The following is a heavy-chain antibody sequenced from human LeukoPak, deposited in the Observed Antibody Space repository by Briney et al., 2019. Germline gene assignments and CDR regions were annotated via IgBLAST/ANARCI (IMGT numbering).Heavy chain of an antibody. CDR1: GFTFSSYS. V-gene: IGHV3-48*01. CDR3: ARDGSGWYSSYYYYYMDV. CDR2: ISSSSSTI. Sequence: PGGSLRLSCAASGFTFSSYSMNWVRQAPGKGLEWVSYISSSSSTIYYADSVKGRFTISRDNAKNSLYLQMNSLRAEDTAVYYCARDGSGWYSSYYYYYMDVWGKGTTVTVSS. D-gene: IGHD6-19*01. J-gene: IGHJ6*03.